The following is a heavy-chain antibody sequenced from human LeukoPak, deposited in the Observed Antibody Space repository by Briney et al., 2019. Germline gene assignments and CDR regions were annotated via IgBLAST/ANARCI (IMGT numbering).Heavy chain of an antibody. CDR2: IRQDGSEK. CDR1: GFTFSSHW. J-gene: IGHJ4*02. CDR3: ARGGGLSDYYDSSGYPEGFDY. Sequence: GGSLRLSCAASGFTFSSHWMSWVRQAPGRGLEWVANIRQDGSEKYYVDSVKGRFTISRDNAKNSLYLQMNSLSAEDTAVYYCARGGGLSDYYDSSGYPEGFDYWGQGTLVTVSS. D-gene: IGHD3-22*01. V-gene: IGHV3-7*01.